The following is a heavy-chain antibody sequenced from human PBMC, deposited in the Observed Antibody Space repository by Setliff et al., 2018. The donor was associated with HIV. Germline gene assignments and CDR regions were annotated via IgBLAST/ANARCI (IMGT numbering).Heavy chain of an antibody. CDR2: IYYSGST. CDR3: ARQSSNTWSWFDP. CDR1: GDSINSGNYY. Sequence: SETLSLTCTVSGDSINSGNYYWSWIRQHPGKGLEWIGYIYYSGSTYYSPSLKSRVTISEDTSKNQFSLKLSSVTAADTAVYYCARQSSNTWSWFDPWGQGTLVTVSS. V-gene: IGHV4-31*03. D-gene: IGHD6-13*01. J-gene: IGHJ5*02.